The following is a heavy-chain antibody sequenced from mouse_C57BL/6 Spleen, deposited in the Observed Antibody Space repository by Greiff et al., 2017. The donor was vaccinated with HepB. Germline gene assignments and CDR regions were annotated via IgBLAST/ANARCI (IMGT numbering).Heavy chain of an antibody. CDR2: IRLKSDNYAT. J-gene: IGHJ1*03. CDR3: TEGGYFDV. Sequence: EVKLVESGGGLVQPGGSMKLSCVASGFTFSNYWMNWVRQSPEKGLEWVAQIRLKSDNYATHYAESVKGRFTISRDDSKSSVYLQMNNLRDEDTGIYYCTEGGYFDVWGTGTTVTVSS. CDR1: GFTFSNYW. V-gene: IGHV6-3*01.